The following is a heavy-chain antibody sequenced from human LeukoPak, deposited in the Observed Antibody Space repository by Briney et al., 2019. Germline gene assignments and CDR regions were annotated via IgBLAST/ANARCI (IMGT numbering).Heavy chain of an antibody. Sequence: SETLSLTCTVSGGSISSYYWSWIRQPAGKGLEWIGRIYTSGSTNYNPSLKSRVTMSVDTSKNQFSLKLSSVTAADTAVYYCARDTGNSIASTNFDYWGQGTLVTVCS. D-gene: IGHD4-23*01. J-gene: IGHJ4*02. V-gene: IGHV4-4*07. CDR3: ARDTGNSIASTNFDY. CDR2: IYTSGST. CDR1: GGSISSYY.